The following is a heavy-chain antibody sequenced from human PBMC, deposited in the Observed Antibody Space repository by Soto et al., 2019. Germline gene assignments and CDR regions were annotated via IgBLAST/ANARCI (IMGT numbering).Heavy chain of an antibody. CDR1: GFTFSNYG. V-gene: IGHV3-30*03. CDR2: ISHDGNKE. D-gene: IGHD4-17*01. CDR3: ASRVVSRDDYGVGTGLIFDY. J-gene: IGHJ4*02. Sequence: GGALRLSCAASGFTFSNYGVHWVRQAPGKGLEWVAVISHDGNKEYYADSVKGRFTVSRDNSKNTLYLQMNSLRSEDTAVYYCASRVVSRDDYGVGTGLIFDYWGQGTLVTVSS.